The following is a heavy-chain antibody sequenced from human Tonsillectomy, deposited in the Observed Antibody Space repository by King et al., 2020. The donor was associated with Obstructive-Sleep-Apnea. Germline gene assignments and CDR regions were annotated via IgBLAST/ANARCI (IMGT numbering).Heavy chain of an antibody. CDR3: AGRSGAATAFDY. V-gene: IGHV3-48*04. CDR1: EFTFSSYS. J-gene: IGHJ4*02. Sequence: DVQLVESGGGLVQPGGSLRLSCAASEFTFSSYSMNWVRQAPGKGLEWISYIGSSSSSIYHADPGKGRFTISKDNAKNSLYLQMNSLRAEDTAVYYCAGRSGAATAFDYWGQGTLVTVSS. D-gene: IGHD2-15*01. CDR2: IGSSSSSI.